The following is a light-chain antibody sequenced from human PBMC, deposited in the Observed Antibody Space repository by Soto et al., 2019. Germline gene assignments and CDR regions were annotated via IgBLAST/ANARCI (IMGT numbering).Light chain of an antibody. Sequence: EIVLTHSPATLSLSPCERATLSRGARQSVNNNYLAWYQQKPGLAPRLVMYDASNRATGVPDRFRGSGSGTDFTLTISRLEPEDFAVYYCQQHGSSPITFGQGTRLEIK. CDR1: QSVNNNY. CDR3: QQHGSSPIT. CDR2: DAS. V-gene: IGKV3D-20*01. J-gene: IGKJ5*01.